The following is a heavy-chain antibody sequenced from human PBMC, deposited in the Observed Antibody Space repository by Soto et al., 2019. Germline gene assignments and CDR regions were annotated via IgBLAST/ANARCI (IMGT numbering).Heavy chain of an antibody. CDR1: GGSFSGYY. D-gene: IGHD5-18*01. J-gene: IGHJ3*02. Sequence: QVQLQQWGAGLLKPSETLSLTCAVYGGSFSGYYWSWIRQPPGKGLEWIGEINHSGSTNYNPSLKRRVTVSVDTSKNQFSLKLSSLTAADTAVYYCARGNRRIQLWRDAFDIWGQGTMVTDSS. V-gene: IGHV4-34*01. CDR2: INHSGST. CDR3: ARGNRRIQLWRDAFDI.